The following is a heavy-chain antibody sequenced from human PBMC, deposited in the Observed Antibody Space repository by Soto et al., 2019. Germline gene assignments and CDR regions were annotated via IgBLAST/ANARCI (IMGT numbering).Heavy chain of an antibody. CDR3: ARDSRVPT. CDR2: ISYTGST. CDR1: GGSISSYY. J-gene: IGHJ5*02. Sequence: SETLSLTCTVSGGSISSYYWSWIRQPPGKGLEWFGYISYTGSTNYNPSLKSRVTISIDTSKNQFSLRLSSVTAADTAVYYCARDSRVPTWGQGTLVTVSS. V-gene: IGHV4-59*01.